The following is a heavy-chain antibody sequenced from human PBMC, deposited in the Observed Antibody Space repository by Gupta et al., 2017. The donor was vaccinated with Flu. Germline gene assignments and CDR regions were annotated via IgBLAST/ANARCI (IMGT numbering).Heavy chain of an antibody. CDR1: GYTFTSYY. CDR2: INPSGGST. V-gene: IGHV1-46*01. J-gene: IGHJ5*02. Sequence: QVQLVQSGAEVKKPGASVKVSCKASGYTFTSYYMHWVRQAPGQGLEWMGIINPSGGSTSYAQKFQGRVTMTRDTSTSTVYMELSSLRSEDTAVYYCARGAFNVDTAIANWFDPWGQGTLVTVSS. CDR3: ARGAFNVDTAIANWFDP. D-gene: IGHD5-18*01.